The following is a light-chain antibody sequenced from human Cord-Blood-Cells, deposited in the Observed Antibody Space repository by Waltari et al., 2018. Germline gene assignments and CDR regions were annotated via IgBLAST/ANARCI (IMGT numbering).Light chain of an antibody. V-gene: IGLV2-14*01. CDR1: SSDVGGYNY. J-gene: IGLJ3*02. Sequence: QSALTQPASVSGSPGQSITISCTGTSSDVGGYNYVSWYQQHPGKAPKLMIYDVSNRPSGVSNRFSGSKSGNTASLTISGLQAEDEAAYYCSSYTSSSRWVFGGGTKLTVL. CDR3: SSYTSSSRWV. CDR2: DVS.